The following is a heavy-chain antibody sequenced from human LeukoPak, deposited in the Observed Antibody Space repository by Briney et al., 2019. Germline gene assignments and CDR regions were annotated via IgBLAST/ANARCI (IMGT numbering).Heavy chain of an antibody. CDR3: ATVVPMTTVTTYAFDI. CDR2: FHPEDGET. CDR1: GYTVTELS. D-gene: IGHD4-17*01. J-gene: IGHJ3*02. Sequence: ASVKVSCKVSGYTVTELSMHWVRQSPGKGLEWMGGFHPEDGETIYAQKFQGRVTMTEDTSPDTAYMELSSLRSEDTAVYYCATVVPMTTVTTYAFDIWGQGTMVTVSS. V-gene: IGHV1-24*01.